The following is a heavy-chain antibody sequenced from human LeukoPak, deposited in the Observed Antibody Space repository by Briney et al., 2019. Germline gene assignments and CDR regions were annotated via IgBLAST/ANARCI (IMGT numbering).Heavy chain of an antibody. CDR3: ARTYYYGSGSYYIPYYYYYMDV. CDR2: IYYSGST. Sequence: PSETLSLTCTVSGGSISSHYWSWIRQPPGKGLEWIGYIYYSGSTNYNPSLKSRVTISVDTSKNQFSLKLSSVTAADTAVYYCARTYYYGSGSYYIPYYYYYMDVWGKGTTVTVSS. CDR1: GGSISSHY. J-gene: IGHJ6*03. V-gene: IGHV4-59*11. D-gene: IGHD3-10*01.